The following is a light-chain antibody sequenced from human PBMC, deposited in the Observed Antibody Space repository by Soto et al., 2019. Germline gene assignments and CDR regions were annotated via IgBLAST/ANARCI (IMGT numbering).Light chain of an antibody. CDR2: GHS. V-gene: IGLV1-40*01. J-gene: IGLJ1*01. CDR1: SSNIGAGYD. Sequence: QSVLTQPPSVSGAPGQRVTISCTGSSSNIGAGYDVHWYQQLPGTAPKLLIYGHSNRPSGVPDRFSGSKSGTSASLAITGLQAEDEADYYCQSYDSSLSGYYVFGTGTKLTFL. CDR3: QSYDSSLSGYYV.